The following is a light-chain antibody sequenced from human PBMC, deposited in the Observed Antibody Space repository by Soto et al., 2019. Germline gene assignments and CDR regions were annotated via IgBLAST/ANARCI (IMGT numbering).Light chain of an antibody. J-gene: IGKJ1*01. CDR2: AAS. CDR1: QTISKY. CDR3: QQTYSNLWT. V-gene: IGKV1-39*01. Sequence: DIQLTQSPSSLSASVGDRVTTTCRASQTISKYLNWYQQKPGTAPKLLVYAASSLQSGVPSRFSGSGSGTDFTLTISSLQPEDFAHYYCQQTYSNLWTFGQGTKVDI.